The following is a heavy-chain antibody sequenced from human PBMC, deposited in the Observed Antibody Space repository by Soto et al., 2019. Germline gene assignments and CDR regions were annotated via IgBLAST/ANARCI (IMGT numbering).Heavy chain of an antibody. CDR3: ARDASSIAAAGSPQDY. V-gene: IGHV3-7*01. J-gene: IGHJ4*02. Sequence: AGSLRLSCLASGFTFNNYWMTWVRQAPGKGLEWVAQIKGDGADKYYADSVKGRFTISRDNSKNTLYLQMNSLRAEDTAVYYCARDASSIAAAGSPQDYWGQGTLVTVSS. CDR2: IKGDGADK. D-gene: IGHD6-13*01. CDR1: GFTFNNYW.